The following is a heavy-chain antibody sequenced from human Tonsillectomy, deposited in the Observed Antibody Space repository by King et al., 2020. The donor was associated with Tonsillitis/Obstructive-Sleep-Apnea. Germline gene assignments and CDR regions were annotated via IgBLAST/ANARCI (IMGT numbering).Heavy chain of an antibody. V-gene: IGHV5-10-1*03. D-gene: IGHD6-13*01. CDR3: ASHVIAAADGPPGLDV. Sequence: VQLVESGAEVKKPGESLRISCKGSGYSFSSYWINWVRQMPGKGLEWMGRIDPTDSHTNYSPSFQGHVTISVDKSISTAYLQWSSLRAPDTAMYYCASHVIAAADGPPGLDVWGQGTTVTVFS. J-gene: IGHJ6*02. CDR1: GYSFSSYW. CDR2: IDPTDSHT.